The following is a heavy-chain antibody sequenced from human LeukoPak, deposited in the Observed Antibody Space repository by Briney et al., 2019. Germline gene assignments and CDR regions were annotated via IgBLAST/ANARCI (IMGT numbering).Heavy chain of an antibody. J-gene: IGHJ4*02. CDR1: GCTFSSYW. CDR2: IKQAGSEK. V-gene: IGHV3-7*01. D-gene: IGHD4-17*01. Sequence: GGSLRLSCADSGCTFSSYWMSWVCQAPAKGLEWVANIKQAGSEKYYVDSVKGRFTISRDKAKNSLYLQMNSVRAEDTAVYYCTRDNHGDVADYWGQGTLVTVSS. CDR3: TRDNHGDVADY.